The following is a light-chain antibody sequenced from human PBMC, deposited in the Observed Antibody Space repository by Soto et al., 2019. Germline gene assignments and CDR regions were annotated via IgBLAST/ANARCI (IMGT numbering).Light chain of an antibody. CDR2: DTS. J-gene: IGKJ5*01. Sequence: LVFSQSPFTLSLSPGDRAPLSCRASQSVSTYLAWYRQTPGQAPRLLIYDTSNRATGVPPRFSGSRSGTDFTLTISSVEPEDFAVFYCHQRNTFGQGTRLEI. V-gene: IGKV3-11*01. CDR3: HQRNT. CDR1: QSVSTY.